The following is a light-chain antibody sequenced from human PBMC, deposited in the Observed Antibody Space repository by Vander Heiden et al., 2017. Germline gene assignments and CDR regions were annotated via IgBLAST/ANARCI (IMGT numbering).Light chain of an antibody. V-gene: IGLV1-40*01. CDR3: QSYDSSLSGSV. CDR1: SSNIGAGYD. Sequence: QSVLTQPPSVSGAPGQRVTISCTGSSSNIGAGYDVHWYQQLPGTAPNLLIYRNSNRPSGVPDRFSGSKSGTSASLAITGLQAEDEADYYCQSYDSSLSGSVFGGGTKLTVL. CDR2: RNS. J-gene: IGLJ2*01.